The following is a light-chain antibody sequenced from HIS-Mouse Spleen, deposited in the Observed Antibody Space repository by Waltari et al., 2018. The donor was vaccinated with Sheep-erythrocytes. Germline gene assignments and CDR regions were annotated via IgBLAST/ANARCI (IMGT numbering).Light chain of an antibody. CDR1: QSVSSY. CDR3: LQHNSYPYT. CDR2: DAS. Sequence: EIVMTQSPATLSLTLGERATLPCRASQSVSSYLAWYQQKPGQAPRLLIYDASSTATGIPARFSGSGSGTEFTLTISSLQPEDFATYYCLQHNSYPYTFGQGTKLEIK. V-gene: IGKV3-11*01. J-gene: IGKJ2*01.